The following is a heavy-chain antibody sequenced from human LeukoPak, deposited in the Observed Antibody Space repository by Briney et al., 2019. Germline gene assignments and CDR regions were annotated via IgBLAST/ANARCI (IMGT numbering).Heavy chain of an antibody. CDR3: ARHLSGDDI. D-gene: IGHD4-17*01. CDR2: IYSSGDT. V-gene: IGHV3-66*04. CDR1: GFTSSSCA. J-gene: IGHJ3*02. Sequence: PGGSLRLSCAASGFTSSSCAMSWVRQAPGKGLEWVSIIYSSGDTYYADSVKGRFTISRDNSKNTLYLQMNSLRDEDTAVYYCARHLSGDDIWGQGTMVTVSS.